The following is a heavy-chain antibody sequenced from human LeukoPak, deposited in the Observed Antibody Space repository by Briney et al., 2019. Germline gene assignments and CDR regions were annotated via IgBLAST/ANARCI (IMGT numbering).Heavy chain of an antibody. D-gene: IGHD1-26*01. J-gene: IGHJ5*02. CDR2: INPNSGGT. CDR1: GYTFTGYY. CDR3: ARDFDLMRYPRNSGSYPGGWFDP. V-gene: IGHV1-2*02. Sequence: GASVKVSCKASGYTFTGYYMHWVRQAPGQGLEWMGWINPNSGGTNYAQKFQGRVTMTRDTSISTAYMELSRLRSDDTAVYYCARDFDLMRYPRNSGSYPGGWFDPWGQGTLVTVSS.